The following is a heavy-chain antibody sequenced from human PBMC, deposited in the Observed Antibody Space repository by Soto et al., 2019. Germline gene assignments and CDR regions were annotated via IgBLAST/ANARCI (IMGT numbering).Heavy chain of an antibody. V-gene: IGHV4-30-4*01. CDR3: ARAATTVVTPDYYYYGMDV. CDR1: GGSISSGDYY. D-gene: IGHD4-17*01. Sequence: QVQLQESGPGLVKPSQTLSLTCTVSGGSISSGDYYWSWIRQPPGKGLEWIGYIYYSGSTYYNPSHKSRVTISVDTSKNQFSLKLSSVTAADTAVYYCARAATTVVTPDYYYYGMDVWGQGTTVTVSS. J-gene: IGHJ6*02. CDR2: IYYSGST.